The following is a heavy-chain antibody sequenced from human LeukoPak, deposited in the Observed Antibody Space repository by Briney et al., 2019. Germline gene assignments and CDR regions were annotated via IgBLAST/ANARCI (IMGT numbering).Heavy chain of an antibody. CDR2: ISSSSSTI. CDR1: GFTFSSYS. CDR3: VRVRFGYYYDSSGPGTLDY. Sequence: PGGSLRLSCAASGFTFSSYSMNWVRQAPGKGLEWVSYISSSSSTIYYADSVKGRFTISRDNAKNSLYLQMNSLRDEDTAVYYCVRVRFGYYYDSSGPGTLDYWGQGTLVTVSS. J-gene: IGHJ4*02. V-gene: IGHV3-48*02. D-gene: IGHD3-22*01.